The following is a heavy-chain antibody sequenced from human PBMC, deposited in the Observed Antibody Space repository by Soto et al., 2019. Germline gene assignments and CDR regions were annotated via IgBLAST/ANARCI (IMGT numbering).Heavy chain of an antibody. CDR1: GGTFSSYA. CDR2: IVPIFGTA. J-gene: IGHJ6*02. V-gene: IGHV1-69*01. Sequence: QVQLVQSGAEVKKPGSSVKVSCKASGGTFSSYAISWVRQAPGQGLEWMGGIVPIFGTANYAQKFQGRVTMTAEESTSIAYMELSSLRSEETAVYYCATTYCSGGSCYLDADYYYYYGMDVWGQGTTVTVSS. CDR3: ATTYCSGGSCYLDADYYYYYGMDV. D-gene: IGHD2-15*01.